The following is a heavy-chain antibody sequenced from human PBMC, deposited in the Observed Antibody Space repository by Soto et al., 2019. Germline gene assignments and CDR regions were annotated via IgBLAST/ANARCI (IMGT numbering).Heavy chain of an antibody. CDR2: ISYSGSTE. CDR1: GFTFSGYY. J-gene: IGHJ6*02. D-gene: IGHD3-22*01. V-gene: IGHV3-30*03. CDR3: TMDYCYSEYSYYRYFVMDV. Sequence: GGSLRLSCAASGFTFSGYYMHWVRQAPGKGLEWVSDISYSGSTEYYADSVEGRFTISRDNSTNRLYLQMNSLRDEDTAVYYCTMDYCYSEYSYYRYFVMDVWGQGTTVTVSS.